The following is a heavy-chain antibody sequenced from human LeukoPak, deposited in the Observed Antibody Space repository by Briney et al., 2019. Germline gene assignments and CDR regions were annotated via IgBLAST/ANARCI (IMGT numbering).Heavy chain of an antibody. Sequence: GGSLRLSCAASGFTFSSYWMTWVRQAPGEGLEWVSGIYGSGGSTYYADSVKGRFTIFRDNSKNTLSLLMNSLRDEDTATYYCAKAAVRLRYFDLWGRGTLVTVSS. CDR1: GFTFSSYW. D-gene: IGHD4-23*01. CDR3: AKAAVRLRYFDL. V-gene: IGHV3-23*01. J-gene: IGHJ2*01. CDR2: IYGSGGST.